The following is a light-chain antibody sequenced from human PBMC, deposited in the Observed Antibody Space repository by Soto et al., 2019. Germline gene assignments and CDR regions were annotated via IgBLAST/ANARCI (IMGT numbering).Light chain of an antibody. J-gene: IGLJ3*02. CDR2: DDS. Sequence: SYELTQPPSVSVAPGQTASITCGGNNIGSKSLHWYQQKPGQAPVLVVFDDSDRPSGIPERFSGSNSGNTATLTISRVVAGDGADYYCQVWDTGSDHVVFGGGTKVTVL. V-gene: IGLV3-21*02. CDR3: QVWDTGSDHVV. CDR1: NIGSKS.